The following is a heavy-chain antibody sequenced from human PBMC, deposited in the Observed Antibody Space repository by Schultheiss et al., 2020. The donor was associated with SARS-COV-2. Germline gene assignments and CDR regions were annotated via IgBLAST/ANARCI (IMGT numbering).Heavy chain of an antibody. CDR3: ARGIPPGSDDY. CDR1: GGSFSGYY. V-gene: IGHV4-59*01. D-gene: IGHD6-25*01. Sequence: SETLSLTCAVYGGSFSGYYWSWIRQPPGKGLEWIGYIYYSGSTYNNPSLKSRVTISVDTSKNQFSLKLSSVTAADTAVYYCARGIPPGSDDYWGQGTLVTVSS. J-gene: IGHJ4*02. CDR2: IYYSGST.